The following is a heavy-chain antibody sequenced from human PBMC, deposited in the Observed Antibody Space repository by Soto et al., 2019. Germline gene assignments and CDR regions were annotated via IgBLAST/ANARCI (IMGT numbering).Heavy chain of an antibody. CDR1: GFTFRDFG. V-gene: IGHV3-30*18. J-gene: IGHJ4*02. CDR3: AKDWVGGSNKYYFEY. Sequence: QVQLVESGGGVVRPGRSLRLSCVASGFTFRDFGMHWVRQAPGKGLEWVAGISHHGLKEHYADSVKGRFTISRDNSKKTVYLQLNSLRGDDTAVYYCAKDWVGGSNKYYFEYWGQGTLVTVSS. D-gene: IGHD1-26*01. CDR2: ISHHGLKE.